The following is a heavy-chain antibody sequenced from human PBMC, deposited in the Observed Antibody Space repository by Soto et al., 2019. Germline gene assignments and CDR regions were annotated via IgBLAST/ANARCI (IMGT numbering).Heavy chain of an antibody. J-gene: IGHJ4*02. V-gene: IGHV3-23*01. CDR2: ISGRGGNT. CDR3: AKAGCSGGTCYLYYFDY. Sequence: EMQLLESGGGLVQPGGSLKLSCAGSGFTFSNYAMSWVRQAPGKGLEWDSTISGRGGNTYYADSVKGRFTISRDNSRNTLYLQMDSLRVEDSAVYSCAKAGCSGGTCYLYYFDYWGQGALVTVSS. CDR1: GFTFSNYA. D-gene: IGHD2-15*01.